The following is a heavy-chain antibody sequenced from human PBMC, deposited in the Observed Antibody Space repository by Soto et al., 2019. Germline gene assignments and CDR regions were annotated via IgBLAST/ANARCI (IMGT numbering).Heavy chain of an antibody. CDR3: ARGQWLVLGNYYYGMDV. V-gene: IGHV6-1*01. D-gene: IGHD6-19*01. J-gene: IGHJ6*02. CDR2: TYYRSKWYN. Sequence: LTCAISGDSVSSKSAAWNWIRQSPSRGLEWLGRTYYRSKWYNDYAVSVKSRIAINPDTSKNQFSPQLNSVTPEDTAVYYCARGQWLVLGNYYYGMDVWGQGTTVTVSS. CDR1: GDSVSSKSAA.